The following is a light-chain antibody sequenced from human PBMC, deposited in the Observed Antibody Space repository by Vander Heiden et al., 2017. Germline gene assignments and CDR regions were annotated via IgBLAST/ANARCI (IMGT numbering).Light chain of an antibody. CDR3: QQYNSYQFT. J-gene: IGKJ3*01. CDR1: QSISSW. CDR2: KAS. Sequence: DIQMTQSPSTLSASVGDRVTITCRASQSISSWLAWYQQKPGKAPKLLIYKASSLESGVPSRFSGSGSGTEFTLTFSSLQPDDSANYYCQQYNSYQFTFGPGTKVDIK. V-gene: IGKV1-5*03.